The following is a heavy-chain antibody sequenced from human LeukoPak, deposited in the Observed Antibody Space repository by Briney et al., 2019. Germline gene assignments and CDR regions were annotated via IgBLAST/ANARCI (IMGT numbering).Heavy chain of an antibody. Sequence: SVKVSCKASGGTFSSYAIIWVRQAPGQGLEWMGRIIPILGIANYAQKFQGRVTITADKSTSTAYMELSSLRSEDTAVYYCARSITMIAGYFDYWGQGTLVTVSS. CDR1: GGTFSSYA. V-gene: IGHV1-69*04. D-gene: IGHD3-22*01. CDR2: IIPILGIA. J-gene: IGHJ4*02. CDR3: ARSITMIAGYFDY.